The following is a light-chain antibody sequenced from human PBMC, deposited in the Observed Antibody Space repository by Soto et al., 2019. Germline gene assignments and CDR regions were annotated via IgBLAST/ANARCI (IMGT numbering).Light chain of an antibody. CDR1: TGAVSSGYY. V-gene: IGLV7-43*01. Sequence: QAVVTQEPSLTGSPGRTVTLTCASTTGAVSSGYYPTWFQQNPGQAPRALIYRTTNKHSWTPARFSGSPHGGKAALTLSGVQPEDEDDYDCLLYSGDTRSGTWVFGGGTKLTVL. J-gene: IGLJ3*02. CDR3: LLYSGDTRSGTWV. CDR2: RTT.